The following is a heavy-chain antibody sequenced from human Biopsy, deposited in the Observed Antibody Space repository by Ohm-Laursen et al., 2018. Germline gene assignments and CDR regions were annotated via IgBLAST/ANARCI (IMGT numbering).Heavy chain of an antibody. CDR3: ARTPILIVSAGLVYRHRRHLQGMDV. CDR2: FDWDDYK. V-gene: IGHV2-70*11. D-gene: IGHD6-13*01. CDR1: GLSLRARRMC. J-gene: IGHJ6*02. Sequence: THPLPLTCSFSGLSLRARRMCVSWIPPAPGTALEWLARFDWDDYKHHRASLQTKLPISKDTSNDQVVLTVNNVDPADTATYYCARTPILIVSAGLVYRHRRHLQGMDVWGQGIAVTGS.